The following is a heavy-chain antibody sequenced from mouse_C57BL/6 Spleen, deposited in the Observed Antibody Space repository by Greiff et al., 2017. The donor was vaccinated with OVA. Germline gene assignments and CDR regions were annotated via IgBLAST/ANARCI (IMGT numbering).Heavy chain of an antibody. CDR1: GFTFSDYY. J-gene: IGHJ1*03. Sequence: EVMLVESEGGLVQPGSSMKLSCTASGFTFSDYYMAWVRQVPEKGLEWVANINYDGSSTYYLDSLKSRFIISRDNAKNILYLQMSSLKSEDTATYYCAREEASYGNYWYFDVWGTGTPVTVSS. CDR3: AREEASYGNYWYFDV. V-gene: IGHV5-16*01. D-gene: IGHD2-10*01. CDR2: INYDGSST.